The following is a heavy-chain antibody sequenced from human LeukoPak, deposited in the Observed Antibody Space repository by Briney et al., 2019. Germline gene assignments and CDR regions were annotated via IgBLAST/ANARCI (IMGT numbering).Heavy chain of an antibody. CDR3: ARGGYYTEY. V-gene: IGHV3-7*04. D-gene: IGHD3-22*01. CDR2: IKQDGSEK. CDR1: GFDFSVYW. Sequence: GGSLRLSCAGSGFDFSVYWMTWVRQAPGKGLEWVANIKQDGSEKYYVDSVKGRFTISRDNAKNSLCLQMNSLRAEDTAVYYCARGGYYTEYWGQGTLVTVSS. J-gene: IGHJ4*02.